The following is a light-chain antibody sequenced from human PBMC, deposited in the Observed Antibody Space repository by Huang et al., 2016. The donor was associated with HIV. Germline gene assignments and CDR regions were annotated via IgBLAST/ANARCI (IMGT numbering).Light chain of an antibody. CDR1: QAISNY. V-gene: IGKV1-27*01. J-gene: IGKJ1*01. CDR3: QKYDSAPRT. Sequence: DIQMTQSPPSLSAFVGDRVTITCRASQAISNYLAWYQQPPGKVPKLLIYGASTLQSGGPSRFSGSGSGTDFTLTISSLQPEDVAVYFCQKYDSAPRTFGQGTRVEIK. CDR2: GAS.